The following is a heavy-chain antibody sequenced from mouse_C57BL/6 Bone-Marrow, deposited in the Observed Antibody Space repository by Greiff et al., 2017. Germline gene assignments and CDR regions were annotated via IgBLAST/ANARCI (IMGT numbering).Heavy chain of an antibody. Sequence: QVQLQQPGAELVMPGASVKLSCKASGYTFTSYWMHWVKQRPGQGLEWIGEIDPSDSYTNYNQKFKGKSTLTVDKSSCTAYMQLSSLTSEDSAVYYCAREVYYGYFFDYWGQGTTRTVSS. CDR1: GYTFTSYW. J-gene: IGHJ2*01. CDR3: AREVYYGYFFDY. D-gene: IGHD2-2*01. CDR2: IDPSDSYT. V-gene: IGHV1-69*01.